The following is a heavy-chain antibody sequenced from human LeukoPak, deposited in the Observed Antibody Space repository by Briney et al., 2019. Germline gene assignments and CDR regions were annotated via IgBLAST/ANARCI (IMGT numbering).Heavy chain of an antibody. J-gene: IGHJ6*03. CDR3: ARDQICSSTSCYQGASYYYYMDV. V-gene: IGHV4-59*01. D-gene: IGHD2-2*01. CDR2: IYYSGST. Sequence: PSETLSLTCTVSGGSISSYYWSWIRQPPGKGLEWIGYIYYSGSTNYNPSLKSRVTISVDTSKNQFSLKLSPVTAADTAVYYCARDQICSSTSCYQGASYYYYMDVWGKGTTVTVSS. CDR1: GGSISSYY.